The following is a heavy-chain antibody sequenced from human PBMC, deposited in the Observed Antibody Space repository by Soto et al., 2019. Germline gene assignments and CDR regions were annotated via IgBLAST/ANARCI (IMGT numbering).Heavy chain of an antibody. CDR2: ISSSGTTI. CDR3: VRFGGAAAGPGDY. V-gene: IGHV3-48*03. J-gene: IGHJ4*02. Sequence: GGSLRLSCVASAFTFSSYEMNWVRQAPGKGLEWVSYISSSGTTIYYTDSVKGRFTISRDNAKKSLYLQMNSLRAEDTAVYYCVRFGGAAAGPGDYWGQGTLVTVSS. D-gene: IGHD6-13*01. CDR1: AFTFSSYE.